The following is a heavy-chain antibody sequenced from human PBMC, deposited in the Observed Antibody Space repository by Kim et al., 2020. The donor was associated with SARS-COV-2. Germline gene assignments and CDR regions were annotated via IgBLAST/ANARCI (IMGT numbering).Heavy chain of an antibody. V-gene: IGHV4-34*01. J-gene: IGHJ4*02. CDR2: INHSGST. Sequence: SETLSLTCAVYGGSFSGYYWSWIRQPPGKGLEWIGEINHSGSTNYNPSLKSRVTISVDTSKNQFSLKLSSVTAADTAVYYCARSDFYDFWSQRRRYFDYWGQGTLVTVSS. D-gene: IGHD3-3*01. CDR1: GGSFSGYY. CDR3: ARSDFYDFWSQRRRYFDY.